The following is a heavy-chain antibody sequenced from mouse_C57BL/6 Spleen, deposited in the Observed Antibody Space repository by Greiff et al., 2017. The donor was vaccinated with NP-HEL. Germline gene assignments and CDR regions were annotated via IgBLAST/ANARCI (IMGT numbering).Heavy chain of an antibody. CDR2: IHPSDSDT. Sequence: QVQLQQSGAELVKPGASVKVSCKASGYTFTSYWMHWVKQRPGQGLEWIGRIHPSDSDTNYNQKFKGKATLTVDKSSSTAYMQLRSLTSEDSAVYYCAITTVGRSLYYYAMDYWGQGTSVTVAS. J-gene: IGHJ4*01. V-gene: IGHV1-74*01. CDR1: GYTFTSYW. D-gene: IGHD1-1*01. CDR3: AITTVGRSLYYYAMDY.